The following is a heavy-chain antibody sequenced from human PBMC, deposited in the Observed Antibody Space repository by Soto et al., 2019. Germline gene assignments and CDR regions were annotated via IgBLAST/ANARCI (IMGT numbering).Heavy chain of an antibody. CDR3: ARTTTHYYYDSSGYYYGPFDY. Sequence: QVQLVQSGAEVRKPGASVKVSCKASGYTFTAYYMHWVRQAPGQGLEWMGWIDPNSGGTDYAQKFQGRVTITADKSTSTAYMELSSLRSEDTAVYYCARTTTHYYYDSSGYYYGPFDYWGQGTLVTVSS. CDR1: GYTFTAYY. D-gene: IGHD3-22*01. CDR2: IDPNSGGT. J-gene: IGHJ4*02. V-gene: IGHV1-2*02.